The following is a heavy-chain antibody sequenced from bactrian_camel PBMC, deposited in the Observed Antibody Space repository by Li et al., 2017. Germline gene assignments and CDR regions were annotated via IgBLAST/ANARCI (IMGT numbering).Heavy chain of an antibody. J-gene: IGHJ4*01. D-gene: IGHD2*01. CDR1: GTGYGVYC. CDR2: THTRLMT. CDR3: AASRYAGSSYCDLSRQNYHY. Sequence: HVQLVESGGGSVQTGGSLRLSCAASGTGYGVYCLGWFRQAPGKEREGVASTHTRLMTTYADSVKGRFTISKDHDKTVLRMDSLKPEDTAMYYCAASRYAGSSYCDLSRQNYHYWGQGTQVTVS. V-gene: IGHV3S53*01.